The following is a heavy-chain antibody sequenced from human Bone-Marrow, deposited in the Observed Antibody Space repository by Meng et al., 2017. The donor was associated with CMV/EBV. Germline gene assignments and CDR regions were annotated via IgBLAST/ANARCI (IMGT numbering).Heavy chain of an antibody. J-gene: IGHJ6*02. D-gene: IGHD6-13*01. CDR2: ISYDGSNK. V-gene: IGHV3-30*04. Sequence: GESLKISCAASGFTFSSYAMHWVRQAPGKGLEWVAVISYDGSNKYYAESVKGRFTISRDNSKNKLYLQMNSLSAGDTAVYYCARDRQLLVYGVYYGMDVWGQGTTVTVSS. CDR1: GFTFSSYA. CDR3: ARDRQLLVYGVYYGMDV.